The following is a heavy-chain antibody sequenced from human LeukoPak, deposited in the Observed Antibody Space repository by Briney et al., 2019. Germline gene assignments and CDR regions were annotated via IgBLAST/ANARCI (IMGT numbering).Heavy chain of an antibody. CDR3: AFNNNFKY. CDR1: GLSFSGQW. J-gene: IGHJ4*02. Sequence: GGSLRLSCTASGLSFSGQWMNWVRQSPGQGLEWVANIKYDGSEKYYVDSVKGRFTISREDAKNSLSLQMDSVRPEDTAVYYCAFNNNFKYWGQGTLVIVSS. CDR2: IKYDGSEK. V-gene: IGHV3-7*01. D-gene: IGHD1/OR15-1a*01.